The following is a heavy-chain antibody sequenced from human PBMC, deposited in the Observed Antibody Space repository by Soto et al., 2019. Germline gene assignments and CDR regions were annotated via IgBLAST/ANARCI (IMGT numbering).Heavy chain of an antibody. CDR2: IRSKPYGVTA. J-gene: IGHJ4*02. CDR1: GFTFGGYA. CDR3: ARGIWEMATIRPENY. D-gene: IGHD5-12*01. V-gene: IGHV3-49*03. Sequence: SLRLSCTGSGFTFGGYAISWFRQPPGKGLEWVGFIRSKPYGVTAEYAASVKGRFTISRDDSKSIAYLQMNSLTTEDTAVYYCARGIWEMATIRPENYWGQGTLVTVSS.